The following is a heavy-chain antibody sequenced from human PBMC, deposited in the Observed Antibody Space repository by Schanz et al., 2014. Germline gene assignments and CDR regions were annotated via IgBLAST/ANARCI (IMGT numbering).Heavy chain of an antibody. J-gene: IGHJ3*02. V-gene: IGHV1-69*02. CDR3: RRGTMPGAFDI. CDR1: RSTFSSYT. CDR2: FIPILDVG. Sequence: QVQLVQSGAEVKKPGSSVKVSCKASRSTFSSYTISWVRQARGQGLEWVGRFIPILDVGNYAQQFQGRVTYTANKSTSTAYMELSSLRYEDTAVYYCRRGTMPGAFDIWGQGTMXTVSS. D-gene: IGHD2-2*01.